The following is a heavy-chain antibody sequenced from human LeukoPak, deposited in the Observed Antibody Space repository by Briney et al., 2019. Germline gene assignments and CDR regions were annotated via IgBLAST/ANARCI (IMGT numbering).Heavy chain of an antibody. D-gene: IGHD2-2*01. Sequence: GGSLRLSCAASGFTFSDYYMSWIRQAPGKGLEWVSYISSSSSYTNSADSVKGRFTISRDNAKNSLYLQMNSLRAEDTAVYYCARSGYCSSTSCYRWFDPWGQGTLVTVSS. J-gene: IGHJ5*02. CDR1: GFTFSDYY. V-gene: IGHV3-11*06. CDR2: ISSSSSYT. CDR3: ARSGYCSSTSCYRWFDP.